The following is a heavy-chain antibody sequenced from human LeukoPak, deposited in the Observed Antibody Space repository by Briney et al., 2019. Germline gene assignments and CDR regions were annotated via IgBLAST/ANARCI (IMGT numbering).Heavy chain of an antibody. V-gene: IGHV3-30*02. CDR3: ARDSAATGTWWFDP. CDR1: GFTFSSYG. D-gene: IGHD6-13*01. Sequence: PGGSLRLSCAASGFTFSSYGMHWVRQAPGKGLEWVAFIRYDGSNKYYADSVKGRFTISRDNAKNSLYLQMNSLRVEDTAVYYCARDSAATGTWWFDPWGQGTLVTVSS. J-gene: IGHJ5*02. CDR2: IRYDGSNK.